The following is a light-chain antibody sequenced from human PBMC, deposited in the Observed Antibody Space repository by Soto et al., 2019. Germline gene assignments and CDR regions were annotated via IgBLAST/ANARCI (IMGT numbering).Light chain of an antibody. Sequence: SYELTQPPSVSVSPGQTASITCSGDKLGDKYACWYQQKPGQSPVLVIYQDSKRPSGIPERFSGSNSGNTATLTISGTQAMDEADCYCQAWDSSTYVAFGGGTKLTVL. J-gene: IGLJ2*01. V-gene: IGLV3-1*01. CDR2: QDS. CDR3: QAWDSSTYVA. CDR1: KLGDKY.